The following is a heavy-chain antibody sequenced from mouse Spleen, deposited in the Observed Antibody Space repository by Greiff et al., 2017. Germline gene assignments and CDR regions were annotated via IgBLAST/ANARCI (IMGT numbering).Heavy chain of an antibody. CDR3: ARIYYGNYVYFDV. CDR2: IYPSDSET. CDR1: GYTFTSYW. D-gene: IGHD2-1*01. V-gene: IGHV1-61*01. Sequence: VQLQQPGAELVRPGSSVKLSCKASGYTFTSYWMDWVKQRPGQGLEWIGNIYPSDSETHYNQKFKDKATLTVDKSSSTAYMQLSSLTSEDSAVYYCARIYYGNYVYFDVWGAGTTVTVSS. J-gene: IGHJ1*01.